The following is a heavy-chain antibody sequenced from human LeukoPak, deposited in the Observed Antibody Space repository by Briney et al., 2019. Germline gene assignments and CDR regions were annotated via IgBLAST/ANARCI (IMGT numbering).Heavy chain of an antibody. CDR1: GGSISSGDYY. Sequence: PSETLSLTCTVSGGSISSGDYYWSWLRQPPGKGLEWIGYIYYSGSTYYNPSLKSRVTISVDTSKNQFSLKLSSVTAADTAVYYCARESYYYYGMDVWGQGTTVTVSS. CDR2: IYYSGST. J-gene: IGHJ6*02. V-gene: IGHV4-30-4*01. CDR3: ARESYYYYGMDV.